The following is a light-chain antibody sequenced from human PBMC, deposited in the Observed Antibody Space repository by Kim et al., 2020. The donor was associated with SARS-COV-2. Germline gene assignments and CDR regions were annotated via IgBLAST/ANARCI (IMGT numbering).Light chain of an antibody. V-gene: IGKV1-27*01. J-gene: IGKJ3*01. CDR1: QDISNY. CDR3: QKYNNAPFT. Sequence: ATVGDRVILTCQASQDISNYVVWYQHQPGKAPRVLIYAASAVQSGVPSRCSGSGAGTEFTLTISSRQPEDVATYYCQKYNNAPFTFGPGTKVDIK. CDR2: AAS.